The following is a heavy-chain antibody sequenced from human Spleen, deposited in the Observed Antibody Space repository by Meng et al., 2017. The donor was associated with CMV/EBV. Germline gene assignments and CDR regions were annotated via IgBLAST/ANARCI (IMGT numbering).Heavy chain of an antibody. CDR1: RSTGGGT. V-gene: IGHV2-5*01. Sequence: RSTGGGTMDWIRQPPGKALEWLAMIAWNGDSRYSPSLKTRLAITKDTAKSHVVLTMTNMDPMDTCTYSCAHGIYTGDYNVFWYYFDYWGQGTLVTVSS. CDR3: AHGIYTGDYNVFWYYFDY. D-gene: IGHD3-9*01. J-gene: IGHJ4*02. CDR2: IAWNGDS.